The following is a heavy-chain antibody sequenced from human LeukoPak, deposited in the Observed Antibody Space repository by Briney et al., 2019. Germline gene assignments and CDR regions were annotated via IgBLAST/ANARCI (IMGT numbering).Heavy chain of an antibody. CDR3: ARESATTVVAPDY. V-gene: IGHV3-69-1*01. CDR2: ISVSSTI. Sequence: PGGSLRLSCAAAGFTFSGSAMNWVRQAPGKGLEWVSYISVSSTIYYADSVKGRFTISRDNAKKSLYLQMNSLRDEDTAVYYCARESATTVVAPDYWGQGTQVTVSS. D-gene: IGHD4-23*01. J-gene: IGHJ4*02. CDR1: GFTFSGSA.